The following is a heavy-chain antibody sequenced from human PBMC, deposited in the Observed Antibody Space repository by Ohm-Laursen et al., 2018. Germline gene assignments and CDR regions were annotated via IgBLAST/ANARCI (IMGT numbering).Heavy chain of an antibody. Sequence: GTLSLTCTVSGGSITSFYWSWIRQSPGKGLEWIGYIYYSGSTNYNPSLKSRVTISVDTSKNQYSLKLSSVTAADTAVYYCARQGRSSGGYVDFDYWGQGTLVTVSS. CDR1: GGSITSFY. CDR2: IYYSGST. D-gene: IGHD6-19*01. J-gene: IGHJ4*02. V-gene: IGHV4-59*08. CDR3: ARQGRSSGGYVDFDY.